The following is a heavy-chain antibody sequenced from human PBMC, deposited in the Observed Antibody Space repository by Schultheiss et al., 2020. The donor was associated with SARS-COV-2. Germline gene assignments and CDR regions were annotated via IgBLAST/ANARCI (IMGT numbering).Heavy chain of an antibody. CDR3: ARGGEARSGSYDY. Sequence: SETLSLTCTVSGGSISSGDYYWSWIRQPPGKGLEWIGYIYYSGSTYYNPSLKSRVTISVDTSKNQFSLKLSSVTAADTAVYYCARGGEARSGSYDYWGQGTLVTVSS. CDR1: GGSISSGDYY. CDR2: IYYSGST. D-gene: IGHD1-26*01. V-gene: IGHV4-30-4*01. J-gene: IGHJ4*02.